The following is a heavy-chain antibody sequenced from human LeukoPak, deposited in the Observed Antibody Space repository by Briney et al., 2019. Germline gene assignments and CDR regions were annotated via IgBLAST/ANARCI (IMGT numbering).Heavy chain of an antibody. D-gene: IGHD6-13*01. CDR3: ARVSSSWSNRGPFDP. J-gene: IGHJ5*02. Sequence: KSGGSLRLSCAASGFTFSSYSMNWVRQAPGKGLEWVSSISSSSSYIYYADSVKGRFTISRDNAKNSLYLQMNSLRAEDTAVYYCARVSSSWSNRGPFDPWGQGTLVTVSS. V-gene: IGHV3-21*01. CDR2: ISSSSSYI. CDR1: GFTFSSYS.